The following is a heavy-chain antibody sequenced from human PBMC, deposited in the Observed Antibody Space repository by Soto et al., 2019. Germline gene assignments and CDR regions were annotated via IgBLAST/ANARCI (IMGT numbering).Heavy chain of an antibody. CDR1: GFTLSSYN. J-gene: IGHJ6*02. D-gene: IGHD6-13*01. CDR2: ISGSSDTI. CDR3: ARDHGGSTWFVGIYYYFGVDV. Sequence: EVQLVESGGGLVQPGGSLRLSCAASGFTLSSYNMNWVRQAPGKGLEWVSYISGSSDTIYYADSVKGRFTISRDNAKNSLNLQMDSLRDEDTAVYYCARDHGGSTWFVGIYYYFGVDVWGQGTRVTVSS. V-gene: IGHV3-48*02.